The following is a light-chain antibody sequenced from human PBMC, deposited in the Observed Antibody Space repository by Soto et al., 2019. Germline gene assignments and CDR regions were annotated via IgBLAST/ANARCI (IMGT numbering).Light chain of an antibody. CDR3: QQYCSSPVT. CDR2: GAS. CDR1: QSISSNY. J-gene: IGKJ1*01. Sequence: EIGLTQSPGPLSLSPGERATLSCRASQSISSNYLAWYQHKPGQAPRLLIYGASSRASGISDRFSGSGSGTEFTLSITRLDTEDFAIYDCQQYCSSPVTVGPGNKVEIK. V-gene: IGKV3-20*01.